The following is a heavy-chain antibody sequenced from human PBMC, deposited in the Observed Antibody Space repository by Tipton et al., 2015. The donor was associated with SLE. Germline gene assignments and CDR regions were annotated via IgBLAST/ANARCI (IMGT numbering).Heavy chain of an antibody. CDR2: TNPSGNT. V-gene: IGHV4-34*01. CDR3: ARLVTKRAWFDP. Sequence: TLSLTCAVYGGSFSGYSWSWIRQPPGKGLEWIGQTNPSGNTNYNPSLKSRVTISVDTSNNQLSLKLTSVTAADTAVYYCARLVTKRAWFDPWGQGTLVTVSS. J-gene: IGHJ5*02. D-gene: IGHD6-13*01. CDR1: GGSFSGYS.